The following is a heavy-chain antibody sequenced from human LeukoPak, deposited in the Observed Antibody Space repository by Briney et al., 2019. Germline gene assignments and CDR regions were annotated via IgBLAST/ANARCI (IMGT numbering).Heavy chain of an antibody. CDR2: FDPEDGET. V-gene: IGHV1-24*01. CDR3: ATDLPGTDSGSLDY. Sequence: WASVKVSYKVSGYTLTELSMHWVRQAPGKGLEWMGGFDPEDGETIYAQKFQGRVTMTEDTSTDTAYMELSSLRSEDTAVYYCATDLPGTDSGSLDYWGQGTLVTVSS. CDR1: GYTLTELS. D-gene: IGHD1-26*01. J-gene: IGHJ4*02.